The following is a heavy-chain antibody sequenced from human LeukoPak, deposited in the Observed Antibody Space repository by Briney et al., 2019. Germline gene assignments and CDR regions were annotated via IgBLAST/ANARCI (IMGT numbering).Heavy chain of an antibody. V-gene: IGHV3-33*06. CDR1: GFTFSSYG. D-gene: IGHD2-8*01. CDR3: AKDLINFDY. J-gene: IGHJ4*02. CDR2: IWYDGTTK. Sequence: PGGSLRLSCAASGFTFSSYGMHWVRQAPGKGLEWVAVIWYDGTTKYYADSVKGRFTISRDNSKDILYLQINSLRVEDTAVYYCAKDLINFDYWGQGTLVTVSS.